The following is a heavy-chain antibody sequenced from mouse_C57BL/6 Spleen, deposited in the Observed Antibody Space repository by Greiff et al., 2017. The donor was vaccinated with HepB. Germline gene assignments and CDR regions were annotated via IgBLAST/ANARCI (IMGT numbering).Heavy chain of an antibody. Sequence: EVQLQQSGPELVKPGASVKISCKASGYTFTDYYINWVKQSHGKSLEWIGDINPNNGGTSYNQKFKGKATLTVDKSSSTAYMELRSLTSEDSAVYYCAREGVPNFDYWGQGTTLTVSS. V-gene: IGHV1-26*01. D-gene: IGHD5-1*01. CDR3: AREGVPNFDY. J-gene: IGHJ2*01. CDR1: GYTFTDYY. CDR2: INPNNGGT.